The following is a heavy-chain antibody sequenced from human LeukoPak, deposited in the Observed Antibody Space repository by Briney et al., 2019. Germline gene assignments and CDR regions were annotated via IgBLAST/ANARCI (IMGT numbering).Heavy chain of an antibody. Sequence: GGSLRLSCAASGFTFSSYGMNWVRQAPGKGLEWVSSISSSSSYIYYADSVKGRFTISTDNSKNTLYLQMNSLRAEDTALYYCAKASGSGYGKDYFDYWGQGTLVTVSS. CDR3: AKASGSGYGKDYFDY. D-gene: IGHD1-26*01. CDR2: ISSSSSYI. CDR1: GFTFSSYG. V-gene: IGHV3-21*04. J-gene: IGHJ4*02.